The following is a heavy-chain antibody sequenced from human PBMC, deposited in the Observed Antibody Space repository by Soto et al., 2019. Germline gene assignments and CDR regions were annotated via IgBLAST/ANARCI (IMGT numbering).Heavy chain of an antibody. CDR2: IYYSGST. CDR1: GGSVISGDYF. D-gene: IGHD3-10*01. V-gene: IGHV4-61*08. J-gene: IGHJ6*02. CDR3: ARSPNYYYYGFGV. Sequence: SETLSLTCTVSGGSVISGDYFWIWLRQSPGKRLEWIAYIYYSGSTNYNPSLKSRATISVDTSKSQVSLTLTSMTAADAALYYCARSPNYYYYGFGVWGQGTAVTVSS.